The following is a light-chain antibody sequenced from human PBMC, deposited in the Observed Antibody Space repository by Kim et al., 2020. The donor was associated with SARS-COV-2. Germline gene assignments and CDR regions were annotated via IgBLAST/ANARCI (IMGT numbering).Light chain of an antibody. CDR3: QQRSNWPPTVT. J-gene: IGKJ4*01. CDR1: QSVSSY. Sequence: PGATAPLSCMSRQSVSSYLAWYQQKPGQAPRLLIYDASNRATGIPARFSGSGSGTDFTLTISSLEPEDFAVYYCQQRSNWPPTVTFGGGTKVDIK. CDR2: DAS. V-gene: IGKV3-11*01.